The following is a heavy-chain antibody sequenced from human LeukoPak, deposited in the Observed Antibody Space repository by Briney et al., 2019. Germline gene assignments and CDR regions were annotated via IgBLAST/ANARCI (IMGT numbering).Heavy chain of an antibody. D-gene: IGHD5-18*01. J-gene: IGHJ4*02. CDR1: AFIFSGHW. CDR2: IKEDGSER. Sequence: GGSLRLSCEGSAFIFSGHWMNWVRQTPGKGLEWVASIKEDGSERQYVDSVKGRFSISRDNTKGSLFLQLNSLRAEDTAVYYCARGYSYGYYGLRYWGQGTLVTVSS. V-gene: IGHV3-7*03. CDR3: ARGYSYGYYGLRY.